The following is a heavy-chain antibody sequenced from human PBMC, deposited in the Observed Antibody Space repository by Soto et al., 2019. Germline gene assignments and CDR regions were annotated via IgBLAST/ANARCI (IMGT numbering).Heavy chain of an antibody. D-gene: IGHD2-21*01. Sequence: PGESLKISCQGSGYRFTSFWIAWVRQMPGKGLEWLGIIYPGDSDTRYSPSFQGQVTISADKSISTAYLQWSSLKASDTAMYYCARPTGYSGLYGMDVWGQGTTVTVSS. CDR2: IYPGDSDT. J-gene: IGHJ6*02. CDR3: ARPTGYSGLYGMDV. V-gene: IGHV5-51*01. CDR1: GYRFTSFW.